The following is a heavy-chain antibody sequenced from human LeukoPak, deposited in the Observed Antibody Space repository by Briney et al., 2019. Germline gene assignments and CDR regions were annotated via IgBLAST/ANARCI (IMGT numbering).Heavy chain of an antibody. CDR1: GFTFSSYS. V-gene: IGHV3-21*01. J-gene: IGHJ6*02. D-gene: IGHD3-3*01. Sequence: GGSLRLSCAASGFTFSSYSMNWVRQAPGKGLEWVSSISSSSSYIYYADSVKGRFTISRDNAKNSLYLQMNSLRAEDTAVHYCARFDFWSGYGGNYYGMDVWGQGTTVTVSS. CDR2: ISSSSSYI. CDR3: ARFDFWSGYGGNYYGMDV.